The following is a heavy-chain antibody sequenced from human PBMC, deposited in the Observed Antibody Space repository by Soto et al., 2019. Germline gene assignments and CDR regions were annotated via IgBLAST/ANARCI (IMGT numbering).Heavy chain of an antibody. V-gene: IGHV3-23*01. Sequence: PGGSLRLSCVVSGFSFSSYAMSWVRQAPGKGLEWVSSVSGSGDSTYYADSVRGRFTISRDNSKNTLYLQMNSLRVGDTAIYYCAKDGRVIFGVVNFDYWGQGTLVTVS. D-gene: IGHD3-3*01. CDR2: VSGSGDST. CDR1: GFSFSSYA. J-gene: IGHJ4*02. CDR3: AKDGRVIFGVVNFDY.